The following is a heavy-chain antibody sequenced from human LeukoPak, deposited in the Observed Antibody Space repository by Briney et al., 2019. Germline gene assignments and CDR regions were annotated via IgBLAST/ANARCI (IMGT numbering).Heavy chain of an antibody. V-gene: IGHV3-48*03. CDR1: GFTFSSYE. Sequence: GGSLRLSCAASGFTFSSYEIDWVRQTPGKALEWLLYIRDSGSTIYYAKSVQVRFTISRDNDKSSVYLQMSSLRVEDTAVYYCARGQKPRDPFDLWGRGTLVTVSS. CDR3: ARGQKPRDPFDL. CDR2: IRDSGSTI. J-gene: IGHJ4*02.